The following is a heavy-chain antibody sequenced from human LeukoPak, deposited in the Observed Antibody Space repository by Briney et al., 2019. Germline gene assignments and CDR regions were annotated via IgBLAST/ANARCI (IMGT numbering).Heavy chain of an antibody. V-gene: IGHV4-31*03. CDR2: IYYSGST. J-gene: IGHJ4*02. CDR3: ARASAAGTHLDY. D-gene: IGHD6-13*01. Sequence: PSQTLSLTCTVSGGSISSGGYYWSWVRQHPGKGLEGIGYIYYSGSTYYNPSLKSRVTIFVDTSKNQFSLKLSSVTAADTAVYYCARASAAGTHLDYWGQGTLVTVSS. CDR1: GGSISSGGYY.